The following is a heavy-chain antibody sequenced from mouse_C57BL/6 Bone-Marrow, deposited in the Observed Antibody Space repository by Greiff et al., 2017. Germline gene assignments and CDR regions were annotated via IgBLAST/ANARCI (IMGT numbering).Heavy chain of an antibody. J-gene: IGHJ1*03. CDR1: GFSLSTFGMG. V-gene: IGHV8-8*01. D-gene: IGHD1-1*01. Sequence: QVQLKESGPGILQPSQTLSLTCSFSGFSLSTFGMGVGWIRQPSGKGLEWLAHIWWDDDKYYNPALKSRLTTSKDTSKNQVFLKIANVDTADTATYYCARTLYYGTNYWYFDVWGTGTTVTVSS. CDR2: IWWDDDK. CDR3: ARTLYYGTNYWYFDV.